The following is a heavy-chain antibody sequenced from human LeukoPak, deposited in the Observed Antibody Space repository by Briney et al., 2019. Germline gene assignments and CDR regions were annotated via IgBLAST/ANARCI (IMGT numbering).Heavy chain of an antibody. V-gene: IGHV3-23*01. CDR3: AKDRGRYYDSSGYYWGYYFDS. J-gene: IGHJ4*02. D-gene: IGHD3-22*01. Sequence: GGSLRLSCAASGFTFTKFYMNWVRQAPGKGLEWVPTIGGSGGTTYYADSVKGRFTISRDNSKNTLYLQMSSLRAEDTAIYYCAKDRGRYYDSSGYYWGYYFDSWGQGILVTVST. CDR2: IGGSGGTT. CDR1: GFTFTKFY.